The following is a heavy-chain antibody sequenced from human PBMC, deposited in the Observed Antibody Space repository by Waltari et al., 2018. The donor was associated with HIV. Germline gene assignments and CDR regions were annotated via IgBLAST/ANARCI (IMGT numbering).Heavy chain of an antibody. CDR1: GFTFSSYG. Sequence: GGGVVQPGRSLRLSCAASGFTFSSYGMHWVRQAPGKGLEWVAVISYDGSNKYYADSVKGRFTISRDNSKNTLYLQMNSLRAEDTAVYYCAKPPRPTQLPDPFDYWGQGTLVTVSS. V-gene: IGHV3-30*18. CDR3: AKPPRPTQLPDPFDY. CDR2: ISYDGSNK. D-gene: IGHD6-6*01. J-gene: IGHJ4*02.